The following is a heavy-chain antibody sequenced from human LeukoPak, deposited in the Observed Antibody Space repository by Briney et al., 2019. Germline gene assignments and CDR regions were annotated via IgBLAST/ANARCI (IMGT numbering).Heavy chain of an antibody. CDR1: GGSITSGSYY. CDR2: IYTSGST. Sequence: SETLSLTCTVSGGSITSGSYYWSWIRQPAGKGLEWIGRIYTSGSTNYNPSLKSRVTISVDTSKNQFSLKLSSVTAADTAVYYCARDPIPPSYGSSGYHAFDIWGQGTMVTVPS. CDR3: ARDPIPPSYGSSGYHAFDI. D-gene: IGHD3-22*01. V-gene: IGHV4-61*02. J-gene: IGHJ3*02.